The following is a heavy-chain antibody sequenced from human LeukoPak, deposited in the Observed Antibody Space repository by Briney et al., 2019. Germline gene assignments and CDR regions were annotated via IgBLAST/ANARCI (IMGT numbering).Heavy chain of an antibody. CDR1: GGSISSYY. V-gene: IGHV4-4*07. CDR3: ARSVGYCSSASCYVNWFDP. J-gene: IGHJ5*02. Sequence: SETLSLTCTVSGGSISSYYWSWVRQPAGKGLEWIGRIYASGGTNYNPSLKSRLTISVDKSKNQFSLRLSSVTAADTAVYYCARSVGYCSSASCYVNWFDPWGQGTLVTVSS. CDR2: IYASGGT. D-gene: IGHD2-2*01.